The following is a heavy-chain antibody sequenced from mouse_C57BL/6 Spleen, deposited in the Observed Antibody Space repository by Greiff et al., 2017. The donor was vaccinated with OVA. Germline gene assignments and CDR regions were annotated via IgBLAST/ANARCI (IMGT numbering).Heavy chain of an antibody. V-gene: IGHV1-54*01. Sequence: QVQLQQSGAELVRPGTSVKVSCKASGYAFTNYLIEWVKQRPGQGLEWIGVINPGSGGTNYNEKFKGKATLSADKSSSTAYMQLSSLTSEDSAVYFCARVHYGNYVRAMDYWGQGTSVTVSS. CDR1: GYAFTNYL. CDR3: ARVHYGNYVRAMDY. J-gene: IGHJ4*01. D-gene: IGHD2-1*01. CDR2: INPGSGGT.